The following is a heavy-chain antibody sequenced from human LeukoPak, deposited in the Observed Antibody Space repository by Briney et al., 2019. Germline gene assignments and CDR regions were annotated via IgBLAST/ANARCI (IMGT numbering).Heavy chain of an antibody. CDR1: GGTFSSYA. D-gene: IGHD3-9*01. J-gene: IGHJ4*02. CDR3: ARVPPRDYDILTGPDY. Sequence: SSVKVSCKASGGTFSSYAISWVRQAPGQGLEWMGRIIPILGIANYAQKFQGRVTITADKSTSTAYMELSSLRSEDTAVYYCARVPPRDYDILTGPDYWGQGTLVTVSS. CDR2: IIPILGIA. V-gene: IGHV1-69*04.